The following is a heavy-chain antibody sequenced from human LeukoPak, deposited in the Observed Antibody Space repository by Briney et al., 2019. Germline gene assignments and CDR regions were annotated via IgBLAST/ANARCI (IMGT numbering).Heavy chain of an antibody. Sequence: GGSLRLSCAASGFTFSSYAMSWVRQAPGKGLQWVSGISGSGDNTYYADSVKGRFTISRDNSKNTLYLQMNSLRAEDTAVYYCAKDWKGVRPYDNWGQGILVTVSS. CDR1: GFTFSSYA. V-gene: IGHV3-23*01. CDR2: ISGSGDNT. J-gene: IGHJ4*02. CDR3: AKDWKGVRPYDN. D-gene: IGHD3-10*01.